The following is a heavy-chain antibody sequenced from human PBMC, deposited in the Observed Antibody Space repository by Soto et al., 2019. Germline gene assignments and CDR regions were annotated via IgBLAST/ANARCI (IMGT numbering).Heavy chain of an antibody. D-gene: IGHD2-15*01. CDR3: AKGRRGYCSGGSGYRYPFGY. Sequence: EVQLLESGGGLVQPGGSLRLSCAASGFTFSSYAMSWVRQAPGKGLEWVSGISAGGSRTYYADSVKGRSNISRDNSKNTLDLQMNSLRAEDTALYYCAKGRRGYCSGGSGYRYPFGYWGQGTLVTVSS. V-gene: IGHV3-23*01. J-gene: IGHJ4*02. CDR1: GFTFSSYA. CDR2: ISAGGSRT.